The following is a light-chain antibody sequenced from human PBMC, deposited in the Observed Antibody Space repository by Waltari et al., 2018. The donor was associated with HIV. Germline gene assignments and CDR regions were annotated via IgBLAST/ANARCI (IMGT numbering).Light chain of an antibody. Sequence: SALTHPASVSGSPGQAIPVSCPGSSSDVGSYNLVSWYQQHPGKAPKLMIYEDDKRPSGVSNRFSGSKSGNTASLTISGLQAEDEADYYCCSYAGSTTWLFGGGTKLTVL. J-gene: IGLJ3*02. CDR3: CSYAGSTTWL. CDR1: SSDVGSYNL. V-gene: IGLV2-23*01. CDR2: EDD.